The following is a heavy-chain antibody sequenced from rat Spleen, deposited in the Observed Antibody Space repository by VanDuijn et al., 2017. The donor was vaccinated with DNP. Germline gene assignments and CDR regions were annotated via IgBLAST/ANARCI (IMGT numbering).Heavy chain of an antibody. V-gene: IGHV5-7*01. CDR1: GFTFSDYF. J-gene: IGHJ2*01. Sequence: EVQLVESGGGLVQPGRSLRLSCEASGFTFSDYFMAWVRQAPKKGLEWVATITNTGTRTFYSDPVRGRFTVSRDNAESRLYLQLNSLKSEDTATYYCARHNYNFDYWGQGVMVTVSS. CDR2: ITNTGTRT. D-gene: IGHD1-10*01. CDR3: ARHNYNFDY.